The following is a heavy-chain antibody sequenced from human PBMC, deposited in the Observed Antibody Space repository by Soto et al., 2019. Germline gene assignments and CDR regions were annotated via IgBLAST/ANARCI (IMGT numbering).Heavy chain of an antibody. CDR1: GYTFNTYF. Sequence: HVRLVQSGGELKKPGASVKVSCDTSGYTFNTYFITWVRQAPGQGLEWMGWISPHNGNTNYAEKFQDRVTMTADTITKTAYMELRNLRIDDTAVYYCARDTGNSFDYWGQGTPVTVSS. V-gene: IGHV1-18*01. CDR3: ARDTGNSFDY. J-gene: IGHJ4*02. CDR2: ISPHNGNT.